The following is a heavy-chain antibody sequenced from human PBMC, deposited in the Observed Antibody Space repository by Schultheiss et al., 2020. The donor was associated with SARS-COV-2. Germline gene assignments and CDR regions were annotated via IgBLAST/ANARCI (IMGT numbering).Heavy chain of an antibody. CDR2: IRSKANSYAT. CDR3: AKDLGNNKFWSGYYLDH. J-gene: IGHJ4*02. Sequence: GGSLRLSCAASGFTFTNAWMSWVRQAPGKGLEWVGRIRSKANSYATAYAASVKGRFTISRDDSKNTAYLQMNSLRAEDTAVYFCAKDLGNNKFWSGYYLDHWGQGTLVTVSS. D-gene: IGHD3-3*01. V-gene: IGHV3-73*01. CDR1: GFTFTNAW.